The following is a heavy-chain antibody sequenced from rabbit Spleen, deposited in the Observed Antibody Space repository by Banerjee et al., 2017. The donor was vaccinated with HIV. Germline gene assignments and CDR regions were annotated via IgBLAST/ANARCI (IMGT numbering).Heavy chain of an antibody. CDR2: INAVTGKA. CDR1: GFPFSNKAV. J-gene: IGHJ4*01. Sequence: QSLEESGGDLVKPGASLTLTCKASGFPFSNKAVMCWVRQAPGKGLEWIACINAVTGKAVYASWAKGRFTFSKTSSTTVTLQMTSLTAADTATYFCARHGADNSYFLWGPGTLVTVS. V-gene: IGHV1S40*01. CDR3: ARHGADNSYFL. D-gene: IGHD8-1*01.